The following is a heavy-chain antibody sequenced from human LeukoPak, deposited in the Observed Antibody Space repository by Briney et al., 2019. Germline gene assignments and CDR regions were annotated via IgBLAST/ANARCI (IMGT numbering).Heavy chain of an antibody. J-gene: IGHJ4*02. CDR1: GFSLSNYI. CDR3: AKDTVVRGVIIYYFDY. D-gene: IGHD3-10*01. Sequence: PGGSLRLSCVASGFSLSNYIMSWVRQAPGKGLEWVSTVSSSGSYTYYADSVKGRFTISRDNSKNTLYLQMNSLRAEDTAVYYCAKDTVVRGVIIYYFDYWGQGTLVTVSS. CDR2: VSSSGSYT. V-gene: IGHV3-23*01.